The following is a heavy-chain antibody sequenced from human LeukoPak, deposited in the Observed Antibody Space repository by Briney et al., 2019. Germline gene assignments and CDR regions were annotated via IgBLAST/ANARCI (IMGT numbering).Heavy chain of an antibody. Sequence: GASVKVSCKASGGTFSSYAISWVRQAPGQGLEWMGGIIPIFGTANYAQKFQGRVAITADESTSTAYMELSSLRSEDTAVYYCAIRTSKGFDPWGQGTLVTVSS. V-gene: IGHV1-69*13. J-gene: IGHJ5*02. CDR3: AIRTSKGFDP. CDR2: IIPIFGTA. D-gene: IGHD2-2*01. CDR1: GGTFSSYA.